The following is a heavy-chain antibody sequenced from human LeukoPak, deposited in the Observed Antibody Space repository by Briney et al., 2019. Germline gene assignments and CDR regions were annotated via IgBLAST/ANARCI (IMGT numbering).Heavy chain of an antibody. CDR1: GFTFSSYG. CDR2: IWHDGSNK. Sequence: GRSLRLSCAASGFTFSSYGMHWVRQAPGKGLEWVAGIWHDGSNKYYADSVKGRFTISRDNSKNTLCLQMNSLRAEDTAVYYCAVTYDSSGYYFGYFQHWGQGTLVTVSS. J-gene: IGHJ1*01. D-gene: IGHD3-22*01. V-gene: IGHV3-33*01. CDR3: AVTYDSSGYYFGYFQH.